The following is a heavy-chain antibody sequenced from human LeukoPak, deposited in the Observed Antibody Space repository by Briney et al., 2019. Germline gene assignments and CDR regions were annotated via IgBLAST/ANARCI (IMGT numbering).Heavy chain of an antibody. Sequence: GGSLRLSCSASGFTFSSYAMHRVRQAPGKGLEYVSAISSNGGSTYYADSVKGRFTISRDNSKNTLYLQMSSLRAEDTAVYYCVKVGSGRPFDYWGQGTLVTVSS. J-gene: IGHJ4*02. CDR3: VKVGSGRPFDY. V-gene: IGHV3-64D*06. CDR2: ISSNGGST. D-gene: IGHD6-19*01. CDR1: GFTFSSYA.